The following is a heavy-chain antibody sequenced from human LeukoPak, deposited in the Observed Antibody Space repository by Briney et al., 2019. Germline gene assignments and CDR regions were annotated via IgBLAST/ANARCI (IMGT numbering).Heavy chain of an antibody. CDR3: ARRSHCTGDSCYPV. Sequence: SETLSLTCTVSGDSMTSSNHYWVWIRQPPGKGLEWIGSIYYGGSTYYNPSLKSRVTISQYTSKNQFSLKVNTVTAADTAVYHCARRSHCTGDSCYPVWGQGTTVTVSS. CDR1: GDSMTSSNHY. CDR2: IYYGGST. J-gene: IGHJ6*02. D-gene: IGHD2-15*01. V-gene: IGHV4-39*01.